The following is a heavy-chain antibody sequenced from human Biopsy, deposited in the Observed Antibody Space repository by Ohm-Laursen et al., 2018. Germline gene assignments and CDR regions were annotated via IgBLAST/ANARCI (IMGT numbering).Heavy chain of an antibody. D-gene: IGHD1-14*01. J-gene: IGHJ5*01. CDR2: IDVSDYNT. Sequence: GSLRLSCTASGFTFHTYAMNWVRQAPGKGLEWVAHIDVSDYNTYYADSVRGRFTISRDNSKQMVHLEINSLTADDTAVYYCAKQWGGYNFDSWGQGTLVTVSS. CDR1: GFTFHTYA. CDR3: AKQWGGYNFDS. V-gene: IGHV3-23*01.